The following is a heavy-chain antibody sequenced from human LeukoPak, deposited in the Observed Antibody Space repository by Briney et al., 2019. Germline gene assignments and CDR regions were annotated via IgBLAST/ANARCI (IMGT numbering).Heavy chain of an antibody. CDR2: IYHSGST. D-gene: IGHD3-3*01. Sequence: SETLSLTCTVSGGSISSGGYYWSWIRQPPGKGLEWIGYIYHSGSTYYNPSLKSRVTISVDRSKNQFSLKLSSVTAADTAVYYCARDRAYYDFWSGYPAFDYWGQGTLVTVSS. J-gene: IGHJ4*02. CDR1: GGSISSGGYY. CDR3: ARDRAYYDFWSGYPAFDY. V-gene: IGHV4-30-2*01.